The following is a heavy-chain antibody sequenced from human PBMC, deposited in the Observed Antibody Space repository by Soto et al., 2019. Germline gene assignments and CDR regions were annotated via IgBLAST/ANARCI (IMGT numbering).Heavy chain of an antibody. Sequence: GGSLRLSSAASGVTLSSYAMSWVRQAPGKGLEWVSVIYSGGSTYYADSVKGRFTISRDNSKNTLYLQMNSLRAEDTAVYYCARDRGDPTGTFDYWGQGALVTVSS. J-gene: IGHJ4*02. CDR1: GVTLSSYA. CDR3: ARDRGDPTGTFDY. CDR2: IYSGGST. D-gene: IGHD3-10*01. V-gene: IGHV3-53*01.